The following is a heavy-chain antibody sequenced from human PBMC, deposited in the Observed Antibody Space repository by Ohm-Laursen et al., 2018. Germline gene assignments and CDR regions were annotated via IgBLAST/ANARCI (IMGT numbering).Heavy chain of an antibody. CDR2: MYYSGNT. Sequence: SQTLSLTCIVSGGSISSSSYYWGWIRQPPGKGLEWIGGMYYSGNTYYNPSLKSRVTIAVDTSKNQFSLKLTSVTAADTAVYYCARDRTLGYGDYNWFDPWGQGTLVTVSS. V-gene: IGHV4-39*07. CDR1: GGSISSSSYY. D-gene: IGHD4-17*01. J-gene: IGHJ5*02. CDR3: ARDRTLGYGDYNWFDP.